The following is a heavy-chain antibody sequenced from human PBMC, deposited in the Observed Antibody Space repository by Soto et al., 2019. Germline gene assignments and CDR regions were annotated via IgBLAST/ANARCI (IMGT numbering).Heavy chain of an antibody. V-gene: IGHV4-39*01. CDR1: GGSISSSSYY. CDR2: IYYSGRT. Sequence: QLQLQESGPGLVKPSETLSLTCTVSGGSISSSSYYWGWIRQPPGKGLEWIGSIYYSGRTYYNPTLKSRVTISVDTSKNQFSLNVSSVTGADTAVYYCARRTTHMDVWGKDTTLTVCS. D-gene: IGHD1-1*01. CDR3: ARRTTHMDV. J-gene: IGHJ6*03.